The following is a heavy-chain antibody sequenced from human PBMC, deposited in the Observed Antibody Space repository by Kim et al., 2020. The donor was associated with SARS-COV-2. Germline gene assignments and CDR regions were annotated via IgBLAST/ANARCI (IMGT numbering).Heavy chain of an antibody. J-gene: IGHJ4*02. D-gene: IGHD4-4*01. Sequence: GGSLRLSCAVSGFTFSSYWMSWVRQAPGKGLEWVANIKEDGSERYYVDSVKGRFTISRDNAKNSLDLQMNSLRAEDTAVYYCGRDYSDWGQGTLVIVS. CDR2: IKEDGSER. V-gene: IGHV3-7*01. CDR3: GRDYSD. CDR1: GFTFSSYW.